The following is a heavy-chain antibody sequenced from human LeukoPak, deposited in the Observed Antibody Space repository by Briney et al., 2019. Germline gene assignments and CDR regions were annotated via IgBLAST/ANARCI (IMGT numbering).Heavy chain of an antibody. Sequence: SVKVSCKASGGTFTSYTISWVRQAPGQGLEWRGGIIPILGIANYAQKFQGRVTITADKSTSTAYMELSSLRSEDTAVYYCARDSGSYHYFDYWGQGTLVTVSS. J-gene: IGHJ4*02. CDR1: GGTFTSYT. D-gene: IGHD1-26*01. V-gene: IGHV1-69*10. CDR2: IIPILGIA. CDR3: ARDSGSYHYFDY.